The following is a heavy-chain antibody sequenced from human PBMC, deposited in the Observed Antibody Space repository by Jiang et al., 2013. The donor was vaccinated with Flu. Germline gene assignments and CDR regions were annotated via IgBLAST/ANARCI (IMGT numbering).Heavy chain of an antibody. CDR2: IYPGDSDT. Sequence: GWVRQMPGKGLEWMGIIYPGDSDTRYSPSFQGQVTISADKSISTAYLQWSSLKASDTAMYYCARYLSSSWTHDYWGQGTLVTVSS. D-gene: IGHD6-13*01. J-gene: IGHJ4*02. CDR3: ARYLSSSWTHDY. V-gene: IGHV5-51*01.